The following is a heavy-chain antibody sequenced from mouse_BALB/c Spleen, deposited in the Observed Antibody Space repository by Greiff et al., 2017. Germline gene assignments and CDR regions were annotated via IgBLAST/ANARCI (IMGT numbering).Heavy chain of an antibody. Sequence: EVKLMESGGGLVKPGGSLKLSCAASGFTFSSYAMSWVRQTPEKRLEWVATISSGGSYTYYPDSVKGRFTISRDNAKNTLYLQMSSLRSEDTAMYYCARRGMISYYFDYWGQGTTLTVSS. V-gene: IGHV5-9-3*01. CDR2: ISSGGSYT. CDR1: GFTFSSYA. D-gene: IGHD2-4*01. J-gene: IGHJ2*01. CDR3: ARRGMISYYFDY.